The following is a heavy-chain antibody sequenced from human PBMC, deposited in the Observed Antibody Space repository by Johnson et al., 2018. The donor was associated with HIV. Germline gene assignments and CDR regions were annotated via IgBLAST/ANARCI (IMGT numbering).Heavy chain of an antibody. V-gene: IGHV3-33*03. Sequence: VQLVESGGGVVQPGRSLRLSCAASGFSFSSYGMHWVRQAPGKGLEWVAVMWYDGSNKYYADSVKGRFPISRDDSKNSLYLQMTSLRAEDTAVYYCAKLSAAAANPFGAFDIWGQGTMVTVSS. D-gene: IGHD6-13*01. CDR2: MWYDGSNK. J-gene: IGHJ3*02. CDR3: AKLSAAAANPFGAFDI. CDR1: GFSFSSYG.